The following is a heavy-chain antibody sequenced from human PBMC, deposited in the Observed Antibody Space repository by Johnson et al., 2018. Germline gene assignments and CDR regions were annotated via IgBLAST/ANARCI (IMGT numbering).Heavy chain of an antibody. D-gene: IGHD4-17*01. J-gene: IGHJ4*02. CDR3: AKGDYGDYGVDH. CDR1: GFTFDDYT. Sequence: VQLVQSGGVVVQPGGSLRLSCAASGFTFDDYTMHWVRQAPGKGLEWVSSISESGGRTYYADSVKGRFTISRDNSKNTLYLQMNSRRAEDTAVYYCAKGDYGDYGVDHWGQGSLVTVSS. V-gene: IGHV3-23*04. CDR2: ISESGGRT.